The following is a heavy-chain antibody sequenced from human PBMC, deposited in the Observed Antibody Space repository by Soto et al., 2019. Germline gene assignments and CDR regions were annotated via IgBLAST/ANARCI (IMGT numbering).Heavy chain of an antibody. V-gene: IGHV1-18*04. CDR2: ISAYNGNT. D-gene: IGHD3-10*01. CDR3: ARDSLLWFGEAPGYFQH. Sequence: ASVKVSCKASGYTFTIYGISWVRQAPGQGLEWMGWISAYNGNTNYAQKLQGRVTMTTDTSTSTAYMELRSLRSDDTAVYYCARDSLLWFGEAPGYFQHWGQGTLVTVSS. CDR1: GYTFTIYG. J-gene: IGHJ1*01.